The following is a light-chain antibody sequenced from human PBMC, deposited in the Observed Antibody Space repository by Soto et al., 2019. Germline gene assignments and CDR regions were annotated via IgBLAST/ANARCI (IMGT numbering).Light chain of an antibody. J-gene: IGKJ5*01. CDR1: QSVSSRY. CDR2: GAS. Sequence: EIVLTQSPGTLSLSPGERATLSCRASQSVSSRYLTWYQQKPGQAPRLLIYGASSRPTGIPDRFSGSGSGTDFTLTISRLEPEDFAVYSCQQYGGSPPITFGQGTLLEIK. V-gene: IGKV3-20*01. CDR3: QQYGGSPPIT.